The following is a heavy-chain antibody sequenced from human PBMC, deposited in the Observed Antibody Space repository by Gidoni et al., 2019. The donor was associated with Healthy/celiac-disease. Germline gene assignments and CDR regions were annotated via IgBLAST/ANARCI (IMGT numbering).Heavy chain of an antibody. CDR3: ARAERTSHPGGGYYYYMDV. CDR2: MNPNSGNT. Sequence: QVQLVQSGAEVKKPGASVKVSCKASGYTFTSYDINWVRQATGQGLEWMGWMNPNSGNTGYAQKFQGRVTMTRNTSISTAYMELSSLRSEDTAVYYCARAERTSHPGGGYYYYMDVWGKGTTVTVSS. D-gene: IGHD2-2*01. J-gene: IGHJ6*03. V-gene: IGHV1-8*01. CDR1: GYTFTSYD.